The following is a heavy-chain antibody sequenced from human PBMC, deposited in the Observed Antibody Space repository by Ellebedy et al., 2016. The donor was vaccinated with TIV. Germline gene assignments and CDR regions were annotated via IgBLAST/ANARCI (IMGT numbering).Heavy chain of an antibody. CDR2: IYYSGST. V-gene: IGHV4-59*08. CDR1: GGSISSYY. J-gene: IGHJ4*02. CDR3: ARVLGEPGELSS. D-gene: IGHD3-16*02. Sequence: SETLSLTCTVSGGSISSYYWSWIRQPPGKGLEWIGYIYYSGSTNYNPSLKSRVTISVDTSKNQFSLKLSSVTAADTAVYYCARVLGEPGELSSWGQGALVTVSS.